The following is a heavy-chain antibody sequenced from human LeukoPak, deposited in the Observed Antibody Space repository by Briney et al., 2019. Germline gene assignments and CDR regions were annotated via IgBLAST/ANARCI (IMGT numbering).Heavy chain of an antibody. Sequence: ASVKVSCKLSGYTGIESSMQWVRQAPGKGLEWMGGFDLQDGETKYAQKFQGRVTMTEDTSTDTAYMELRSLTSEDTAVYYCATHTISGVVTYASHIWGRGTLVTVSS. CDR2: FDLQDGET. V-gene: IGHV1-24*01. CDR1: GYTGIESS. J-gene: IGHJ3*02. D-gene: IGHD3-3*01. CDR3: ATHTISGVVTYASHI.